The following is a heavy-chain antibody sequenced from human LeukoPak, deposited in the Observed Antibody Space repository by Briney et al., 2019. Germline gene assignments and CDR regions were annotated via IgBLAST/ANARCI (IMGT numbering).Heavy chain of an antibody. CDR3: ARSTHDSGYYYYGMDV. D-gene: IGHD3-22*01. CDR2: IYYSGST. J-gene: IGHJ6*02. CDR1: GGSISSGDYY. Sequence: SQTLSLTCTVSGGSISSGDYYWSWIRQPPGKGLEWIGYIYYSGSTNYNPSLKSRVTISVDTSKNQFSLKLSSVTAADTAVYYCARSTHDSGYYYYGMDVWGQGTTVTVSS. V-gene: IGHV4-61*08.